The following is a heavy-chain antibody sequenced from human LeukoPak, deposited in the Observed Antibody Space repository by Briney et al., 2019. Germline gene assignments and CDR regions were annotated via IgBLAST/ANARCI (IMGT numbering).Heavy chain of an antibody. CDR3: AREYYDYVWGSYRYTVYYFDY. Sequence: ASVKVSCKASGYTLTGYYMHWVRQAPGQGLEWMGWINPNSGGTNCAQKFQGRVTMTRDTSISTAYMELSRLRSDDTAVYYCAREYYDYVWGSYRYTVYYFDYWGQGTLVTVSS. V-gene: IGHV1-2*02. D-gene: IGHD3-16*02. J-gene: IGHJ4*02. CDR2: INPNSGGT. CDR1: GYTLTGYY.